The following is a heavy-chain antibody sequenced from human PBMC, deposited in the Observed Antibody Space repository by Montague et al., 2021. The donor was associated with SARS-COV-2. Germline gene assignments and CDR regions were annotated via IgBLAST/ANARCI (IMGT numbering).Heavy chain of an antibody. CDR3: ARSRPSASGGYGFDP. J-gene: IGHJ5*02. CDR2: IYWDDDR. V-gene: IGHV2-5*02. Sequence: PALVKPTQTLTLTCTFSGFSLSTDGMGVGWIRQPPGRALEWLALIYWDDDRRYSPSLKSRLTITKDTSKNQVVLTMTNMDPVDTATYYCARSRPSASGGYGFDPWGQGTLVTVSS. CDR1: GFSLSTDGMG. D-gene: IGHD3-10*01.